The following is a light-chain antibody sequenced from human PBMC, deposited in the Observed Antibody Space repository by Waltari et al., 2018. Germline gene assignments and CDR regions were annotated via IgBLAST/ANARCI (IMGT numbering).Light chain of an antibody. CDR1: SSNIGSNT. CDR2: GND. CDR3: ATWDDRLTGVL. Sequence: QSVVTQPPSASGTPGQRVTISCSASSSNIGSNTVNWYRVLPGTAPRLLIYGNDPSPSGGLDRFSGSKSGTSASLAISGLQSEDEAEYYCATWDDRLTGVLFGGGTKVTVL. J-gene: IGLJ2*01. V-gene: IGLV1-44*01.